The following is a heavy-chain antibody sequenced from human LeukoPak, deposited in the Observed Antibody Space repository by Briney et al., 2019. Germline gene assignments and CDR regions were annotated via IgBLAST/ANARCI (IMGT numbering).Heavy chain of an antibody. CDR3: ARDVREYCSTSSCPPYYSDY. D-gene: IGHD2-2*01. J-gene: IGHJ4*02. Sequence: GGSLRLFCAASGFTFSNYYMSWVRQAPGKGREGVANIRQGGSDKYYVDSVKGRFTISRDNARNSLYLQMNSLRVEDTAVYYCARDVREYCSTSSCPPYYSDYWGQGTLVTVSS. CDR2: IRQGGSDK. CDR1: GFTFSNYY. V-gene: IGHV3-7*01.